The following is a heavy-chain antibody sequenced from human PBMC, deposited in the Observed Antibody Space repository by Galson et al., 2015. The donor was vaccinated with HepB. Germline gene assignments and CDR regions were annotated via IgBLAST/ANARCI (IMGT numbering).Heavy chain of an antibody. D-gene: IGHD2-15*01. J-gene: IGHJ4*02. Sequence: SLRLSCAASGFTFSSYSMNWVRQAPGKGLEWVSSISSSSSYIYYADSVKGRFTISRDNAKNSLYLQMNSLRAEDTAVYYCARGRGGTIEILFDYWGQGTLVTVSS. CDR3: ARGRGGTIEILFDY. CDR2: ISSSSSYI. CDR1: GFTFSSYS. V-gene: IGHV3-21*01.